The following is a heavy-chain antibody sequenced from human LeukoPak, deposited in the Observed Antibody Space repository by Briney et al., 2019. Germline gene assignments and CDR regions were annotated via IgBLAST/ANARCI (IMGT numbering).Heavy chain of an antibody. Sequence: GGSLRLSCAASGFTFSSQWMSWVRQAPGKGLEWVANVNQGGTEKYYVDSVKGRFTISRDNAENSLYLQMNSLRAEDTAVYYCARVSFNYFDYWGQGTLVTVSS. CDR2: VNQGGTEK. CDR1: GFTFSSQW. J-gene: IGHJ4*02. V-gene: IGHV3-7*01. CDR3: ARVSFNYFDY.